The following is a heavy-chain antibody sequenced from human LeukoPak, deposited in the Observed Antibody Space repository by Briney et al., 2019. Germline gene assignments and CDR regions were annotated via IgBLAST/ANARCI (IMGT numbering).Heavy chain of an antibody. CDR2: INHSGST. J-gene: IGHJ4*02. D-gene: IGHD3-3*01. CDR1: GGSFSGYY. Sequence: SETLSLTCAVYGGSFSGYYWSWIRQPPGKGLEWIGEINHSGSTNYNPSLKSRVTISVDTSKNQFSLKLSSVTAADTAVYYCARGRDFWSGYQRPFDYWGQGTLVTVSS. V-gene: IGHV4-34*01. CDR3: ARGRDFWSGYQRPFDY.